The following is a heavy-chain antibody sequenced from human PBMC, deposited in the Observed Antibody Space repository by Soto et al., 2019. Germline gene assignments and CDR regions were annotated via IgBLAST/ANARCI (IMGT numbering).Heavy chain of an antibody. CDR2: ISAYNGNT. CDR3: ARVELLDSDYGERGVCFDY. V-gene: IGHV1-18*01. CDR1: GYTFTSYG. D-gene: IGHD4-17*01. J-gene: IGHJ4*02. Sequence: GASVKVSCKASGYTFTSYGISWVRQAPGQGLEWMGWISAYNGNTNYAQKLQGRVTMTTDTSTSTAYMELRSLRSDDTAVYYCARVELLDSDYGERGVCFDYWGQGTLVTVSS.